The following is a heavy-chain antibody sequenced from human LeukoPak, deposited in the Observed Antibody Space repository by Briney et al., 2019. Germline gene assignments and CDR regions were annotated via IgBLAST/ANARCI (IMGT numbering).Heavy chain of an antibody. CDR1: GGSISSGGYY. Sequence: PSETLSLTRTVSGGSISSGGYYWSWIRQPPGKGLEWIGYIYHSGSTYYNPSLKSRVTISVDRSKNQFSLKLSSVTAADTAVYYCARALRWTPEGPRVSSSDGDYFDYWGQGTLVTVSS. V-gene: IGHV4-30-2*01. D-gene: IGHD6-6*01. CDR2: IYHSGST. CDR3: ARALRWTPEGPRVSSSDGDYFDY. J-gene: IGHJ4*02.